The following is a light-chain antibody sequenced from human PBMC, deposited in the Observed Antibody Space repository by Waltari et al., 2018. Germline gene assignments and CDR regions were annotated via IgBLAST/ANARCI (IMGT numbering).Light chain of an antibody. J-gene: IGLJ3*02. CDR3: LLYMGGGIWV. CDR1: SGPLSPTSY. V-gene: IGLV8-61*01. Sequence: QTVVTQEPSLSVSPGGTVTLTCSLSSGPLSPTSYASWYQQTPGQAPRTLIYKSNTRSSGVPDRFSGSIFGNKAALTITGAQADDESDYYCLLYMGGGIWVFGGGTKLTVI. CDR2: KSN.